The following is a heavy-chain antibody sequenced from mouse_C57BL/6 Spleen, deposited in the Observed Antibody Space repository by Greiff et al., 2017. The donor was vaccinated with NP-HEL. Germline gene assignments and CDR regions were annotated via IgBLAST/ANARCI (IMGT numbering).Heavy chain of an antibody. CDR1: GFTFSDYG. CDR3: ARDLYYGNLDY. Sequence: EVKLVESGGGLVKPGGSLKLSCAASGFTFSDYGMHWVRQAPEKGLEWVAYISSGSSTIYYADTVKGRFTISRDNAKNTLFLQMTSLRSEDTAMYYCARDLYYGNLDYWGQGTTLTVSS. V-gene: IGHV5-17*01. D-gene: IGHD2-1*01. CDR2: ISSGSSTI. J-gene: IGHJ2*01.